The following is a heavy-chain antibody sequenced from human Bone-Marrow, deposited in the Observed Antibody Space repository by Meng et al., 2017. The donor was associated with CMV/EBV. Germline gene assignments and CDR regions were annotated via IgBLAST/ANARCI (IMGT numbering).Heavy chain of an antibody. CDR1: GGTFSSYA. Sequence: SVKVSCKASGGTFSSYAISWVRQAPGQGLEWMGGIIPILGIANYAQKFQGRVTITTDESTSTAYMELRSLRSDDTAVYYCARDYYDSSGYYHYWGQGTLVTVSS. CDR2: IIPILGIA. D-gene: IGHD3-22*01. V-gene: IGHV1-69*10. CDR3: ARDYYDSSGYYHY. J-gene: IGHJ4*02.